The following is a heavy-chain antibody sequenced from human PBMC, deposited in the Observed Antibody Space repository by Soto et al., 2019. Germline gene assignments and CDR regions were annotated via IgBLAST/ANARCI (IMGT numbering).Heavy chain of an antibody. CDR2: IYYSGST. J-gene: IGHJ4*02. CDR3: ASLYSDFWSGYYIDY. Sequence: SYALSLTFTVSGASISSRSYYWGWIRQPPGKGLEWIGSIYYSGSTYYNPSLKSRVTISVDTSKNQFSLKLSSVTAADTAVYYCASLYSDFWSGYYIDYWGQGTLVTVSS. V-gene: IGHV4-39*01. D-gene: IGHD3-3*01. CDR1: GASISSRSYY.